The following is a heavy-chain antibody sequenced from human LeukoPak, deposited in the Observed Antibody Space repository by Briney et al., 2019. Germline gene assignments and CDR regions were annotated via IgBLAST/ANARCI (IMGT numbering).Heavy chain of an antibody. V-gene: IGHV4-4*07. CDR2: IYSSGRP. Sequence: SETLSLTCTVSGASISSYYWSWIRQPAGKGLEWIGHIYSSGRPNYNPSLKSRVTMSLDTSKNQFSLKLTSVTAADTAVYCCAKLGNQWGLRLDYWGQGSLVTVSS. CDR1: GASISSYY. J-gene: IGHJ4*02. D-gene: IGHD3-16*01. CDR3: AKLGNQWGLRLDY.